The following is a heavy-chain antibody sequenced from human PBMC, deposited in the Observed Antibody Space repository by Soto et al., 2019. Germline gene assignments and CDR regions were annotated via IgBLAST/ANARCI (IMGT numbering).Heavy chain of an antibody. CDR3: AISQHRGGRTTFIY. Sequence: PGGSLRLSCAVSGFTFDDNAMHWVRQAPEKGLEWVSGINWKSDIGYADSVKGRFTISRDNAENSLYLQMNSLRAEDTALYYCAISQHRGGRTTFIYWGQGPQVTVYS. CDR1: GFTFDDNA. V-gene: IGHV3-9*01. J-gene: IGHJ4*02. D-gene: IGHD3-16*01. CDR2: INWKSDI.